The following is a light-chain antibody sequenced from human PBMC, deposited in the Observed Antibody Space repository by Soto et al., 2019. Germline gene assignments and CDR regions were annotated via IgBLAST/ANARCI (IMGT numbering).Light chain of an antibody. V-gene: IGKV1-33*01. J-gene: IGKJ1*01. CDR3: QQSYNSPRT. CDR2: DAS. CDR1: QDISNY. Sequence: DIQMTQSPSSLSASVGDRVTITCQASQDISNYLNWYQQKPGKAPKLLIYDASNLETGVPSRFSGSGSGTEFTLTISSLQPDDFATYYCQQSYNSPRTFGQGTKVDIK.